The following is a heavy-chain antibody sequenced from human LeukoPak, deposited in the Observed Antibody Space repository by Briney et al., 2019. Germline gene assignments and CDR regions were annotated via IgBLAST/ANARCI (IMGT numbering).Heavy chain of an antibody. D-gene: IGHD3-3*01. CDR1: GGTFSSYA. CDR2: IIPIFGTA. Sequence: GASVKVSCKASGGTFSSYAISWVRQAPGQGLEWMGGIIPIFGTANYAQKFQGRVTITADESTSTAYMELSSLRSEDTAVYYCASGVVIWNSDAFDIWGQGTMVTVSS. J-gene: IGHJ3*02. V-gene: IGHV1-69*13. CDR3: ASGVVIWNSDAFDI.